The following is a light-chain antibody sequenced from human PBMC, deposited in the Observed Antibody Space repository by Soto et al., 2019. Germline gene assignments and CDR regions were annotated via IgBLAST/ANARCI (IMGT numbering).Light chain of an antibody. CDR1: QSVSTY. J-gene: IGKJ2*01. V-gene: IGKV1-39*01. Sequence: EIQITQSPSALSGYVGYRVTITFRSSQSVSTYLNWYSQKSGGAPKLLIHGVSKLENGTPSRFSGSGLATDFTLTINTLQTEDFAVYFCKQAYMVPYTFGQGTKVDIK. CDR3: KQAYMVPYT. CDR2: GVS.